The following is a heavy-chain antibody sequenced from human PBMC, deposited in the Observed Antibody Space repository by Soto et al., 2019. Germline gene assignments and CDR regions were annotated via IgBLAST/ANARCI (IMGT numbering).Heavy chain of an antibody. J-gene: IGHJ4*02. CDR3: ARVAYVDASFDY. Sequence: EVHLVESGGGLVQPGGSLRLSCAASGFTFSSYWMTWVRQAPGKGLEWVANTKPDGSEKNYVGSVKGRFTISRDNAKNSLFLQMDSLRAEDTAVYYCARVAYVDASFDYWGQGTLVTVSS. CDR1: GFTFSSYW. V-gene: IGHV3-7*01. CDR2: TKPDGSEK. D-gene: IGHD2-21*01.